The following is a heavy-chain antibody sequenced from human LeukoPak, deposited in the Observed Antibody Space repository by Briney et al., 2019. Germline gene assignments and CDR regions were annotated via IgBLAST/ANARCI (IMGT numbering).Heavy chain of an antibody. CDR3: AKDSSGYFEYFQH. V-gene: IGHV3-30*18. J-gene: IGHJ1*01. D-gene: IGHD3-22*01. CDR1: GLTFSSYG. CDR2: ISYDGSNK. Sequence: PGGSLRLSCAASGLTFSSYGMHWVRQAPGKGLVWVAVISYDGSNKYYADSVKGRFTISRDNSKNTLYVQMNSLRAEDTAVYYCAKDSSGYFEYFQHWGQGTLVTVSS.